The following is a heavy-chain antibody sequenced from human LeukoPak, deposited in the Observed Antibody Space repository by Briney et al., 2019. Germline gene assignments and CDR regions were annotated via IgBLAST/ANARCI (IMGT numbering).Heavy chain of an antibody. CDR2: IIPIADVA. V-gene: IGHV1-69*02. CDR1: AGTSSFYS. Sequence: SVKVSCKASAGTSSFYSFSWVRHAPGQGLEGMGRIIPIADVANYAQKFQGRVTITADTLTTTDRTELSGLRSEDTAVYYCARCSQNCNYDNWFDSWGQGTLVAVSS. J-gene: IGHJ5*01. D-gene: IGHD1-7*01. CDR3: ARCSQNCNYDNWFDS.